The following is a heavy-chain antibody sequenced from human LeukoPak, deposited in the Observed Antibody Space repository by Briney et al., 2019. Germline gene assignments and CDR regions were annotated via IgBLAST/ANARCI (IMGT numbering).Heavy chain of an antibody. D-gene: IGHD4-11*01. V-gene: IGHV3-74*01. CDR1: GFTFSRYW. CDR2: INTDGRTI. J-gene: IGHJ4*01. Sequence: GGSLRLSCAASGFTFSRYWMHWVRQAPGKGLVWVSRINTDGRTITYADSVKGRFTISRDNAKNTLYLLMNSLRAEDTAVYYCVRSAFLNTDFYFDYWGHGTLVTVSS. CDR3: VRSAFLNTDFYFDY.